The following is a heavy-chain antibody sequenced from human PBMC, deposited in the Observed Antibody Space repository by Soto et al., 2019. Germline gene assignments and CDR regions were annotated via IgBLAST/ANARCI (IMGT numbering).Heavy chain of an antibody. D-gene: IGHD2-2*02. CDR1: GFTFNTYG. Sequence: GGSLRLSCAASGFTFNTYGMHWVRQASGKGLEWVGRIRSRANNYATSSAASVKGRFKFSRDDSKNTAYLQMSTLKTEDTAVYYCNRGQGAPIGDYYDHGMDVWGQGTMVTVSS. V-gene: IGHV3-73*01. CDR3: NRGQGAPIGDYYDHGMDV. CDR2: IRSRANNYAT. J-gene: IGHJ6*02.